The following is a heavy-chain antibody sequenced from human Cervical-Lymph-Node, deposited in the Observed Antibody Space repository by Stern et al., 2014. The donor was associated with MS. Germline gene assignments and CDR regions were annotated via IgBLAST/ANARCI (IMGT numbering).Heavy chain of an antibody. Sequence: QVQLQESGPGLVKPSGTLSLTCAVSGGSILRTDWWSWVRQPPGKGLEWIGEVYHRGYANYNPSLKSSVTLSVDKSKNQFSLNLTSVTAADTALYYCASRTLTFPYYFDSWGQGTLVTVSS. V-gene: IGHV4-4*02. CDR1: GGSILRTDW. CDR3: ASRTLTFPYYFDS. D-gene: IGHD3-9*01. CDR2: VYHRGYA. J-gene: IGHJ4*02.